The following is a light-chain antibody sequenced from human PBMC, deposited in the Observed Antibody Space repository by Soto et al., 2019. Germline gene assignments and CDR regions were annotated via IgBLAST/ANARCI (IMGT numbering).Light chain of an antibody. CDR3: QKYNSPLT. V-gene: IGKV1-5*03. CDR2: KAS. CDR1: QSISSW. Sequence: DIQMTQSPSTLSASVGDRVTITCRASQSISSWLAWYQQKPGKAPKLLIYKASSLESGVPSRFSGSGSATEFTLTISSLKPDEFATYYWQKYNSPLTFGGETKVEIK. J-gene: IGKJ4*01.